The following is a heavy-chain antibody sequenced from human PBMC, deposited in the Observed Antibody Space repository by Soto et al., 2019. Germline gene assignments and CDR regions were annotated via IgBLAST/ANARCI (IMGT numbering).Heavy chain of an antibody. J-gene: IGHJ4*02. Sequence: VQLLESGGGLVQPGGSLRLSCVASGFTFSSYAMSWVRQAPGQRLEWVATFSGGRDTTWHADSVKGRFTVSRDSSKNTLSLQMNSLTPADTALYYCAKATSATCTGSICYSSDYWGQGTLVTVSS. V-gene: IGHV3-23*01. D-gene: IGHD2-21*01. CDR1: GFTFSSYA. CDR2: FSGGRDTT. CDR3: AKATSATCTGSICYSSDY.